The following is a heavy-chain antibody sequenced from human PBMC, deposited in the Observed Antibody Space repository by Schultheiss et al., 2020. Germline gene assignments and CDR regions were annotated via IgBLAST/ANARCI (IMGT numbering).Heavy chain of an antibody. D-gene: IGHD6-13*01. CDR3: ARDEIGIAAGVSYWYFDL. CDR2: ISSSSSNT. J-gene: IGHJ2*01. V-gene: IGHV3-11*06. Sequence: GGSLRLSCAASGFTFSNAWMSWVRQAPGKGLEWVSSISSSSSNTNYADSVKGRFTITRDNAKKTLYLQLDSLRADDTAVYYCARDEIGIAAGVSYWYFDLWGRGTLVTVSS. CDR1: GFTFSNAW.